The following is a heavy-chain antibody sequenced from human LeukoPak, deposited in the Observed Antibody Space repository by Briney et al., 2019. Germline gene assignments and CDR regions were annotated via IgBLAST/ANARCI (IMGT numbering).Heavy chain of an antibody. CDR1: GGSISSYY. Sequence: SETLSLTCTVSGGSISSYYWSWIRQPPGKGLEWIGYIYYSGSTNYNPSLKSRVTISVDTSKNQFSLKLSSVTAADTAVYYCARVKYSSGWYAFDYWGQGTLVTVSS. D-gene: IGHD6-19*01. V-gene: IGHV4-59*12. J-gene: IGHJ4*02. CDR3: ARVKYSSGWYAFDY. CDR2: IYYSGST.